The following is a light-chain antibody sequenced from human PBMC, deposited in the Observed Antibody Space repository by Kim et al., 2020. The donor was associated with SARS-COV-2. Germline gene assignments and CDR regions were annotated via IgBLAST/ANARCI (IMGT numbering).Light chain of an antibody. CDR2: GNS. CDR1: SSNIRSVYD. V-gene: IGLV1-40*01. Sequence: GQWVTTSYTGNSSNIRSVYDVHWYQQLPGTAPKRLIYGNSNRPSGVPDRFSGSKSGTSASLVITMLQAEDEADYYCQSYDGSMKVFGGGTQLTVL. CDR3: QSYDGSMKV. J-gene: IGLJ3*02.